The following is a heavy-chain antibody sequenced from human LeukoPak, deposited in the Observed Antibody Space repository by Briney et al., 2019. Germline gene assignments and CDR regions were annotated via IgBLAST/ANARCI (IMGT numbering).Heavy chain of an antibody. CDR3: ARDSSGSGFDP. CDR2: ISSSSSYI. Sequence: GGSLRLSCAASGFTFSSYSMNWVRQAPGKGLEWVSSISSSSSYIYYADSVKGRFTISRDNAKDSLYLQMNSLRAEDTAVYYCARDSSGSGFDPWGQGTLVTVSS. J-gene: IGHJ5*02. CDR1: GFTFSSYS. D-gene: IGHD3-22*01. V-gene: IGHV3-21*01.